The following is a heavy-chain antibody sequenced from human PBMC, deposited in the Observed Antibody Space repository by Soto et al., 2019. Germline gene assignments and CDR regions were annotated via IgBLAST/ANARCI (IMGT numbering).Heavy chain of an antibody. CDR2: INAGNGNT. CDR1: GYTFTSYA. J-gene: IGHJ5*02. CDR3: ARAETWNYDTVEWFDP. D-gene: IGHD1-7*01. Sequence: QVQLVQSGAEVKKPGASVKVSCKASGYTFTSYAMHWVRQAPGQRLEWMGWINAGNGNTKYSQKFQGRVTITRDTSASTAYMELSSLRSEDTAVYYCARAETWNYDTVEWFDPWGQGTLVTVSS. V-gene: IGHV1-3*01.